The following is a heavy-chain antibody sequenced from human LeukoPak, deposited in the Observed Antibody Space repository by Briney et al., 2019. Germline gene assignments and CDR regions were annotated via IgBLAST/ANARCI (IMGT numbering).Heavy chain of an antibody. J-gene: IGHJ4*02. CDR2: INHSGST. CDR3: ARVNSETGYFDY. CDR1: GGSFSGYY. V-gene: IGHV4-34*01. D-gene: IGHD1-14*01. Sequence: PSETLSLTCAVYGGSFSGYYWSWIRQPPGKGLEWIGEINHSGSTNYNPSLKSRVTMSVDTSKNQFSLKLSSVTAADTAVYYCARVNSETGYFDYWGQGTLVTVSS.